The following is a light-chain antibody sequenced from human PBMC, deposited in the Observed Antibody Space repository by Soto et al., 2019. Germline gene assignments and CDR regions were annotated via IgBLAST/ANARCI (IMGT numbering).Light chain of an antibody. Sequence: EIVLTQSPGTLSLSPGERATLSCRASQSVSSSSLAWYHQKPGQAPRLLIYGASSRATGIPDRFSGSGSGTDFTLTISRLEPEDFAVYYCQQYGISPLTFGGGTKVEIK. V-gene: IGKV3-20*01. J-gene: IGKJ4*01. CDR3: QQYGISPLT. CDR2: GAS. CDR1: QSVSSSS.